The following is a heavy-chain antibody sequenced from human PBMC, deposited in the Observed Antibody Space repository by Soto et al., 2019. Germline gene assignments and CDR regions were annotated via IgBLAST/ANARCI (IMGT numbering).Heavy chain of an antibody. CDR1: CGAFSGYF. Sequence: QVQLQQSGSGLLKPSETLSLTCAGCCGAFSGYFFRWIRQPPAKGLAGVGELNHSGSTNYNPSLKRRGTTAVDTSKTQFSLKRSSVTAADTAGYYCARAPRVLSLYVRPWYPKISCFDPWCQRPLLTVSS. D-gene: IGHD1-20*01. V-gene: IGHV4-34*01. J-gene: IGHJ5*02. CDR2: LNHSGST. CDR3: ARAPRVLSLYVRPWYPKISCFDP.